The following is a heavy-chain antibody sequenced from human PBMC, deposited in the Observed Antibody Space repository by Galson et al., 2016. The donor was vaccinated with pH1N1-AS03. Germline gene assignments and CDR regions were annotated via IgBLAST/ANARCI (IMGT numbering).Heavy chain of an antibody. V-gene: IGHV4-4*08. J-gene: IGHJ4*02. CDR2: IYAGEIT. CDR3: ARQRMAASGPAY. CDR1: DGSITSRY. D-gene: IGHD1-1*01. Sequence: LSLTCNVSDGSITSRYWSWVRQSPGTGLEWIGYIYAGEITNYNPSLKSRLTISVDKSKTQLSLTLTSMTVADTAIYFCARQRMAASGPAYWGQGTPVTVSS.